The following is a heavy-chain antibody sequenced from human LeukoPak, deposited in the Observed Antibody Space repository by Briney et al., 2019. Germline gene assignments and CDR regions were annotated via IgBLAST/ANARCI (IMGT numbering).Heavy chain of an antibody. Sequence: ASVKVSCKASGYTFTGYYMHWVRQAPGQGLKWMGWINPNSGGTNYAQKFQGRVTMTRDTSISTAYMELSRLRSDDTAVYYCARDYDFWSGYYKMDVWGKGTTVTVSS. J-gene: IGHJ6*04. V-gene: IGHV1-2*02. CDR2: INPNSGGT. CDR1: GYTFTGYY. D-gene: IGHD3-3*01. CDR3: ARDYDFWSGYYKMDV.